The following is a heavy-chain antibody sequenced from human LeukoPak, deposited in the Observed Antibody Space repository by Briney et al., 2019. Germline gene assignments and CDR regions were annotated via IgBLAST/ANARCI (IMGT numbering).Heavy chain of an antibody. D-gene: IGHD3-22*01. J-gene: IGHJ3*02. CDR3: ARGHYYDSSGYSSFDI. CDR2: IYTSGST. V-gene: IGHV4-4*07. CDR1: GGSISSYY. Sequence: PSETLSLTCTVSGGSISSYYWSWIRQPAGKGLEGIGRIYTSGSTNYNPSLKSRVTMSVDTSKNQFSLKLSSVTAADPAVYYCARGHYYDSSGYSSFDIWGQGTMVTVSS.